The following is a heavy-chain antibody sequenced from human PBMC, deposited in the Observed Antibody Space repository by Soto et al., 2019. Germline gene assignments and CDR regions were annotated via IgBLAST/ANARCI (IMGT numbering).Heavy chain of an antibody. CDR3: VRVGGTLGHSLGELFPTQNYHYYGMDV. CDR1: GYSFTGYY. J-gene: IGHJ6*02. CDR2: INPNTGDA. D-gene: IGHD3-10*01. V-gene: IGHV1-2*04. Sequence: ASVKVSCKASGYSFTGYYIHWLRQAPGQGPEWMGWINPNTGDAKYAQKFQGWVTLTRDTSISTAYMEMKRLKSDDTAVFYCVRVGGTLGHSLGELFPTQNYHYYGMDVWGQGTTVTVSS.